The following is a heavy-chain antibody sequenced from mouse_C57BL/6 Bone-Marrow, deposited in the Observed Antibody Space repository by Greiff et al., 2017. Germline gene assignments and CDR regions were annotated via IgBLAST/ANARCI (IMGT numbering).Heavy chain of an antibody. CDR3: ARAPDFYCFNY. V-gene: IGHV5-4*03. CDR1: GFTFSSYA. J-gene: IGHJ2*01. Sequence: EVKLVESGGGLVKPGGSLKLSCAASGFTFSSYAMSWVRQTPEKRLEWVATISDGGSYTYYPDNVKGRFTISRDNAKNNLYLQMSHLKSEDTAMYYCARAPDFYCFNYWGQGTTLTVSS. CDR2: ISDGGSYT.